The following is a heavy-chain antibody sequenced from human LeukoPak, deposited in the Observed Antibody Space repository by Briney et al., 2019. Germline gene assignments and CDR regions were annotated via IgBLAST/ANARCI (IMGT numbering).Heavy chain of an antibody. D-gene: IGHD6-13*01. V-gene: IGHV3-7*03. J-gene: IGHJ4*02. CDR3: AKDSSAAGTPLFDY. CDR1: GFTFSSHW. Sequence: PGGSLRLSCAASGFTFSSHWMSWVRQAPGKGLEWVANIKQDGSEKYYVDSVKGRFTISRDNAKNLLYLQMNSLRAEDTALYYCAKDSSAAGTPLFDYWGQGTLVTVSS. CDR2: IKQDGSEK.